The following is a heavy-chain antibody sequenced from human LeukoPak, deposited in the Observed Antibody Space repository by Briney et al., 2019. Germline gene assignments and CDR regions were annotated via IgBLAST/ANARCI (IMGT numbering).Heavy chain of an antibody. CDR1: GASLSSYF. D-gene: IGHD3-16*02. V-gene: IGHV4-59*12. J-gene: IGHJ4*02. CDR2: IYYPGYP. Sequence: SETLSLTCNVSGASLSSYFWSWIRQPPGKGLEWIGYIYYPGYPNYNPSLKSRVTISVDTSKNQFSLKLSSVTAADTAVYYCTGLRLGELSGDYWGQGTLVTVSS. CDR3: TGLRLGELSGDY.